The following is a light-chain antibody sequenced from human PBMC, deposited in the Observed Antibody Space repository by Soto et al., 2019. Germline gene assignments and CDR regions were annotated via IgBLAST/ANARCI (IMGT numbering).Light chain of an antibody. J-gene: IGLJ3*02. CDR3: SSYTSSSTRV. Sequence: QSALTQPASGSGSPGQSITISCTGTSSDVGGYNYVSWYQQHPGKAPKLMIYEVSNRPSGVSNRFSGSKSGNTASLTISGLQAEDAAEYYCSSYTSSSTRVFGGGTKLTVL. V-gene: IGLV2-14*01. CDR1: SSDVGGYNY. CDR2: EVS.